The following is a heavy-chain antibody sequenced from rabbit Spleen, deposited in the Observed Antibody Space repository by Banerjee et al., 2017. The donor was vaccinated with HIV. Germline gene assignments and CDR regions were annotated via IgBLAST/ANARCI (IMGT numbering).Heavy chain of an antibody. CDR1: GVSFSSSSY. V-gene: IGHV1S45*01. J-gene: IGHJ6*01. CDR2: IDAGYSGFT. D-gene: IGHD1-1*01. CDR3: ARDTSSSFSSCGMDL. Sequence: QEQLEESGGDLVKPGASLTLSCTASGVSFSSSSYMCWVRQAPGKGLEWIACIDAGYSGFTYFATWAKGRFTISKTSSTTVTLQLTRLTAADTATYFCARDTSSSFSSCGMDLWGPGTLVTVS.